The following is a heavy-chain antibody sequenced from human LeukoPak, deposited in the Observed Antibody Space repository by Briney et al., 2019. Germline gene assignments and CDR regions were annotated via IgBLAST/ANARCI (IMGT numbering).Heavy chain of an antibody. J-gene: IGHJ4*02. Sequence: PGGSLRLSCATSGFAFSSYTMGWVRQAPGMGLEWVSAITGSGGSTYYADSVKGRFTISRDNSKNTLYLQMNSLRADDTAVYYCAKKTSYCAGDCYPYYFDHWGQGTLVTVSS. CDR2: ITGSGGST. CDR3: AKKTSYCAGDCYPYYFDH. CDR1: GFAFSSYT. D-gene: IGHD2-21*02. V-gene: IGHV3-23*01.